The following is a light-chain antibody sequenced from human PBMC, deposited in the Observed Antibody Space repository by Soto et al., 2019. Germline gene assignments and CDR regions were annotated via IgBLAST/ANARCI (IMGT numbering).Light chain of an antibody. CDR3: HQYMTYPWT. J-gene: IGKJ1*01. CDR2: KAS. V-gene: IGKV1-5*03. Sequence: DIQLTQSPSTLSASVGDRVTITCRASQSVSTWLAWYQQKPGKAPKVLIYKASILESGVPSRFSGSGSGTECTLTISSLRPDDFATFYCHQYMTYPWTFGQGTKVEIK. CDR1: QSVSTW.